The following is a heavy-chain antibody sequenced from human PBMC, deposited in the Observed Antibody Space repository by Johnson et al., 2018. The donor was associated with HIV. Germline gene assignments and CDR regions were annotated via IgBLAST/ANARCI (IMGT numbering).Heavy chain of an antibody. V-gene: IGHV3-20*04. CDR2: INWNGGTP. CDR1: GFTFDEYD. CDR3: AKGGKYSSHRDDGFDV. D-gene: IGHD6-6*01. J-gene: IGHJ3*01. Sequence: VQLVESGGGVARPGGSLRLSCEASGFTFDEYDMNWVRQGPGKGLEWVSGINWNGGTPGSADSVKGRFTISRDTSKNNLYLQMNSLRAEDTAVYYCAKGGKYSSHRDDGFDVWGQGTMVTVSS.